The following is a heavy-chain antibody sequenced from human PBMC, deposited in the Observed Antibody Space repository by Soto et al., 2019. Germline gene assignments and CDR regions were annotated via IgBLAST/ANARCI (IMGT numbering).Heavy chain of an antibody. J-gene: IGHJ4*02. CDR2: ISGSGGST. CDR1: GFTFSSYA. CDR3: AKDVAYSYGTPFDY. V-gene: IGHV3-23*01. D-gene: IGHD5-18*01. Sequence: GGSLRLPCAASGFTFSSYAMSWVRQAPGKGLEWVSAISGSGGSTYYADSVKGRFTISRDNSKNTLYLQMNSLRAEDTAVYYCAKDVAYSYGTPFDYWGQGTLVTVSS.